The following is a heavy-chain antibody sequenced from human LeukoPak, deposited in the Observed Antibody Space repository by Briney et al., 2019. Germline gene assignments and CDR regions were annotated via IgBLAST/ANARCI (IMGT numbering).Heavy chain of an antibody. CDR3: VRGWFGELLHDAFDI. D-gene: IGHD3-10*01. CDR1: GFTFSTYS. J-gene: IGHJ3*02. CDR2: ISSSSSTI. V-gene: IGHV3-48*02. Sequence: GGSLRLSCAASGFTFSTYSMNWVRQAPGKGLEWISYISSSSSTIYYADSVKGRFTISRDNAKNSLYLQMNSLRDEDTAVYYCVRGWFGELLHDAFDIWGQGTMVTVSS.